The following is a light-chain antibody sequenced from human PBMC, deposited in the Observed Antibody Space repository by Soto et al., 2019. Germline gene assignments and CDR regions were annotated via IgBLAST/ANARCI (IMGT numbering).Light chain of an antibody. CDR3: HQFGSLPET. CDR2: SAS. Sequence: EVVLTQSPGTLSLSPGERVTLSCRASQSVARSYLAWYQQKPGRAPRLLVYSASSRATGIPDRFSGSGSGTDFTLTISRLEPEDFAVYYCHQFGSLPETFGQGTQLDI. CDR1: QSVARSY. V-gene: IGKV3-20*01. J-gene: IGKJ1*01.